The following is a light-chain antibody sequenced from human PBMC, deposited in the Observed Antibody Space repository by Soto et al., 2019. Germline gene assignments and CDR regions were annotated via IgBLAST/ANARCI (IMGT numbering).Light chain of an antibody. CDR1: QSVSSSY. CDR2: AAS. Sequence: EIVLTQSPVTLSFSPVERATLSFRASQSVSSSYLAWYQQRPGQAPRLLIYAASRRATGIPDRFSGSGSGTDFTLTISRLEPEDFAVYYCQQYGSSPWTFGQGTKVDIK. CDR3: QQYGSSPWT. J-gene: IGKJ1*01. V-gene: IGKV3-20*01.